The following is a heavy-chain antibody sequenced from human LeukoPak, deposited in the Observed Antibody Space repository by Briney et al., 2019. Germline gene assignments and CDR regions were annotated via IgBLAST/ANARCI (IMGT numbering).Heavy chain of an antibody. CDR1: GASITSGNYY. V-gene: IGHV4-61*02. D-gene: IGHD3-9*01. Sequence: SETLSLTCTVSGASITSGNYYWVWIRQPAGKGLEWIGRIYTSGSTNYNPSLNSRVTISVDTSKNQFSLRLSSVTAADTAVYYCAREGTLAGYYDGPTYWGQGTLVTVSS. J-gene: IGHJ4*02. CDR2: IYTSGST. CDR3: AREGTLAGYYDGPTY.